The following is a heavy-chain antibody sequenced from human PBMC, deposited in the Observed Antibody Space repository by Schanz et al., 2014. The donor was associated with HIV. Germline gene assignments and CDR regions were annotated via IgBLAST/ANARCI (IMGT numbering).Heavy chain of an antibody. CDR2: ISAYNGNT. V-gene: IGHV1-18*01. J-gene: IGHJ5*02. CDR1: GYTFTSYG. D-gene: IGHD7-27*01. CDR3: ARDGTELGYNWFDP. Sequence: QVQLVQSEAEVKRPGSSVKVSCKASGYTFTSYGISWVRQAPGQGLEWMGWISAYNGNTKYAQKLQGRLTMTTDTSTSTAYMELRSLRSDDTAVYYCARDGTELGYNWFDPWGQGTLVTVSS.